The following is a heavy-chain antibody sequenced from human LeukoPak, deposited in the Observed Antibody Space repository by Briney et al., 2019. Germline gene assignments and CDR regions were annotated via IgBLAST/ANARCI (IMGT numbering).Heavy chain of an antibody. J-gene: IGHJ5*02. CDR1: GFTYSRDG. CDR3: AKEGQRGSYGVYDDYH. D-gene: IGHD5/OR15-5a*01. CDR2: ISNDETNK. Sequence: GRSLRLSCAASGFTYSRDGMHWVRQAPGKGLEWVAVISNDETNKYYTDSVKGRFTISRDNSKNMVYLQMNSLRVEDTAVYYCAKEGQRGSYGVYDDYHWGQGTLVTVSS. V-gene: IGHV3-30*18.